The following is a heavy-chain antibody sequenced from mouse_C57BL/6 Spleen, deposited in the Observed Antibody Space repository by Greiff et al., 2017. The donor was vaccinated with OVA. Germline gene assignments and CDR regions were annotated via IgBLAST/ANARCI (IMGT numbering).Heavy chain of an antibody. CDR2: IWSDGST. J-gene: IGHJ3*01. V-gene: IGHV2-6*03. CDR1: GFSLTSYG. CDR3: AREGDEGFAY. D-gene: IGHD3-3*01. Sequence: VQVVESGPGLVAPSQSLSITCTVSGFSLTSYGVHWVRQPPGQGLEWLVVIWSDGSTTYNSALKSSLSISKDNSKSQVFLKMNRLQTDDTAMYYCAREGDEGFAYWGQGTLVTVSA.